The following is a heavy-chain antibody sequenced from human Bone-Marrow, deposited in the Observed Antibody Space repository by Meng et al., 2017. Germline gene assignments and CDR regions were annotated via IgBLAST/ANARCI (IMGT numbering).Heavy chain of an antibody. CDR2: IFSNDEK. Sequence: SGPTLVKPTETLTLTCTVSGFSLSNARMGVSWIRQPPGKALEWLAHIFSNDEKSYSTSLKSRLTISKDTSKSQVVLTMTNMDPVDTATYYCARKYYDILTGYYHFDYWGQGTRVTVSS. J-gene: IGHJ4*02. D-gene: IGHD3-9*01. CDR3: ARKYYDILTGYYHFDY. V-gene: IGHV2-26*01. CDR1: GFSLSNARMG.